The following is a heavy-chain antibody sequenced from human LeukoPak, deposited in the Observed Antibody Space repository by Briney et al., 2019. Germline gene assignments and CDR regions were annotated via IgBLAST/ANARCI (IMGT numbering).Heavy chain of an antibody. CDR2: INDSGNT. V-gene: IGHV4-39*07. D-gene: IGHD3-16*01. CDR3: ARYDFVAPSLDS. J-gene: IGHJ4*02. CDR1: GGSISSSNHY. Sequence: SETLSLTCTVSGGSISSSNHYWGWIRQPPGKGLDWIASINDSGNTYYNPSLESRATMSVDTSKNQFSLKLSSVTAADTAVYYCARYDFVAPSLDSWGQGTLVTVSS.